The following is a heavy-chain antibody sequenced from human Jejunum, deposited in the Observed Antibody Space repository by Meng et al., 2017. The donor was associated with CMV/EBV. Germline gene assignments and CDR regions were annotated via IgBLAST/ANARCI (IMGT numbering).Heavy chain of an antibody. V-gene: IGHV3-33*01. Sequence: YGVSWVRQAPGKGLEWLTLIWHDASKQYYADSVMGRFTISRDNRKNMVYLQMNSLRAEDTAVYYCVRDYWSRYCSSTTCSSTDVWGQGTTVTVSS. J-gene: IGHJ6*02. CDR2: IWHDASKQ. D-gene: IGHD2-2*01. CDR1: YG. CDR3: VRDYWSRYCSSTTCSSTDV.